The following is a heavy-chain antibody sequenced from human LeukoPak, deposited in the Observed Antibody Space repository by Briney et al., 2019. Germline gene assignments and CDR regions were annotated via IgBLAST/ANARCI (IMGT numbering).Heavy chain of an antibody. V-gene: IGHV3-23*01. CDR1: GFTFSNAW. Sequence: GGSLRLSCAASGFTFSNAWMSWVRQAPGEGLEWVSAISGSGSSTYYADSVKGRFTISRDNSKNTLYLQMNSLRAEDTAVYYCANPLHVEETNPWGQGTLVTVSS. J-gene: IGHJ5*02. CDR2: ISGSGSST. CDR3: ANPLHVEETNP. D-gene: IGHD1-7*01.